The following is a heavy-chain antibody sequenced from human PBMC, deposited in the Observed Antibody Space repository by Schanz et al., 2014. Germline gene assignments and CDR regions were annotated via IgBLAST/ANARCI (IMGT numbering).Heavy chain of an antibody. V-gene: IGHV1-3*01. CDR1: GYSFTPFP. CDR2: ISPYNGNT. D-gene: IGHD3-10*01. CDR3: ARERGVRGGGVWKVNWFDP. J-gene: IGHJ5*02. Sequence: QVQLVQSWAEVKGPGASVKVSCKASGYSFTPFPIHWVRQAPGQRLEWMGWISPYNGNTNYAQKLQGRVTMTADTSTSTAYMDLRSLRSDDTAVYYCARERGVRGGGVWKVNWFDPWGQGTLVTVSS.